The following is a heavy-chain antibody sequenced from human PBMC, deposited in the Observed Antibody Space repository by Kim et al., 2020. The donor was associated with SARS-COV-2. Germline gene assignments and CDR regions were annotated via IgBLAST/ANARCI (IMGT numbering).Heavy chain of an antibody. D-gene: IGHD3-9*01. Sequence: GGSLRLSCAASGFTFSSYAMHWVRQAPGKGLEYVSAISSNGGSTYYANSVKGRFTISRDNSKNTLYLQMGSLRAEDMAVYYCARSRGYYDILTGYPFDYWGQGTLVTVSS. CDR1: GFTFSSYA. CDR3: ARSRGYYDILTGYPFDY. V-gene: IGHV3-64*01. CDR2: ISSNGGST. J-gene: IGHJ4*02.